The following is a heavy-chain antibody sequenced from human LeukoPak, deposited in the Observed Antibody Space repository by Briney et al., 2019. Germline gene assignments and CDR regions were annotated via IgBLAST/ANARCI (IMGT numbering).Heavy chain of an antibody. D-gene: IGHD2-2*02. J-gene: IGHJ6*03. V-gene: IGHV1-24*01. Sequence: ASVKVSCKVSGYTLTELSMHWVRLAPGKGLEWMGGFDPEDGETIYAQKFQGRVTMTEDTSTDTAYMELSSLRSEDTAVYYCATSPRYCSSTSCYTNYYYYMDVWGKGTTVTVSS. CDR1: GYTLTELS. CDR3: ATSPRYCSSTSCYTNYYYYMDV. CDR2: FDPEDGET.